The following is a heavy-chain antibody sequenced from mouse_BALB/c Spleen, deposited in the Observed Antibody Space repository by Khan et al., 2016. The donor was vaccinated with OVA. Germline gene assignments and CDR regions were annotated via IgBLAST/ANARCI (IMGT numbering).Heavy chain of an antibody. CDR2: INTYTGQP. J-gene: IGHJ4*01. CDR3: ARPPYCSYTLDY. D-gene: IGHD2-10*01. CDR1: GYTFTSYG. V-gene: IGHV9-3-1*01. Sequence: QIQLVQSGPELKKPGETVKISCKASGYTFTSYGMNWVKQSPGKALRWMGWINTYTGQPTYTDDFKGRFAFSLETSDRTVYLQINNLTNEDTATYFCARPPYCSYTLDYWGQGTSVTVSS.